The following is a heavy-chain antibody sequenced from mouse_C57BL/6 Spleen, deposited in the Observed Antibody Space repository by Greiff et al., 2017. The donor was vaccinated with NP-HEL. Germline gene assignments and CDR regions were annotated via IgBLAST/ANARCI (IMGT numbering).Heavy chain of an antibody. D-gene: IGHD1-1*01. CDR3: ARTTVASWDFDY. CDR2: IDPSDSET. CDR1: GYTFTSYW. Sequence: VQLQQSGAELVRPGSSVKLSCKASGYTFTSYWMHWVKQRPIQGLEWIGNIDPSDSETHYNQKFKDKATLTVDKSSSTAYMQLSSLTSEDSAVYYCARTTVASWDFDYWGQGTTLTVSS. J-gene: IGHJ2*01. V-gene: IGHV1-52*01.